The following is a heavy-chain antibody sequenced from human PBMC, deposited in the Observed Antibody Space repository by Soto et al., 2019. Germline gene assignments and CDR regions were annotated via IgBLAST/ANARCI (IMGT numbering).Heavy chain of an antibody. CDR3: ARDVAVGSTF. V-gene: IGHV4-59*13. D-gene: IGHD1-26*01. J-gene: IGHJ4*02. CDR1: GGSISSYY. CDR2: IYYSGST. Sequence: QVQLQESGPGLVKPSETLSLTCTVSGGSISSYYWIWIRQPPGKGLEWVGFIYYSGSTSYNPSLKSRVTISVDTSKNQFSLKVSSVTAADTAVYFCARDVAVGSTFWGQGTLVIVSS.